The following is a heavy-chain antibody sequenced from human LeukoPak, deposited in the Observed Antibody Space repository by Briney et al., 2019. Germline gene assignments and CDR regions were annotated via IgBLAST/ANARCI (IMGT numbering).Heavy chain of an antibody. J-gene: IGHJ5*02. CDR3: AGERSGSTPNWLDP. Sequence: SETLSLTCTVSGGSVSSGSYYWSWIRQSPGKGLEWIGYIYNSENTNYNPSFKSRVTISVDTSKNQFSLRLTSVTAADTAVYYCAGERSGSTPNWLDPWGQGTLVTVSS. CDR2: IYNSENT. V-gene: IGHV4-61*01. D-gene: IGHD5/OR15-5a*01. CDR1: GGSVSSGSYY.